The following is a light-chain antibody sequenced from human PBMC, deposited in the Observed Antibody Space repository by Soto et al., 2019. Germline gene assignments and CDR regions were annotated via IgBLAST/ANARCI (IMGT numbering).Light chain of an antibody. V-gene: IGLV9-49*01. CDR1: SGYSNYK. J-gene: IGLJ2*01. CDR3: GADHGSGRNFVVV. CDR2: VDTGVIVG. Sequence: QAVVTQPPSASASLGASVTLTCTLSSGYSNYKGDWYQQRPGKGPRFVMRVDTGVIVGSKGDGIPDRFSVFGSGLNRYLTIQNIQEEDESDYRCGADHGSGRNFVVVFGGGTKLTFL.